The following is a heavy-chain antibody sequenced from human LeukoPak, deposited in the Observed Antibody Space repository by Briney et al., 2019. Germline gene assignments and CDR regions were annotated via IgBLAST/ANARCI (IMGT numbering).Heavy chain of an antibody. D-gene: IGHD3-3*01. CDR2: ISGSGGST. J-gene: IGHJ4*02. Sequence: GGSLRLSCAASGFTFSSYAMSWVRQAPGKGLEWVSAISGSGGSTYYADSVKGRFTISRDNSKNTLYLQMNSLRAEDTAVYYCAKDITALDFWSGGDYWGQGTLVTVSS. CDR3: AKDITALDFWSGGDY. CDR1: GFTFSSYA. V-gene: IGHV3-23*01.